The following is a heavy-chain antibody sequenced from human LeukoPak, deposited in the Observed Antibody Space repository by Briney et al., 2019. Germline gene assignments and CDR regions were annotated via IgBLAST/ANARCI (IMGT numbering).Heavy chain of an antibody. CDR3: AGSFPGVWFEELGPLDY. D-gene: IGHD3-10*01. J-gene: IGHJ4*02. Sequence: SETLSLTCTVSGGSISSSSYYWGWIRQPPGKGLEWIGSIYYSGSTYYNPSLKSRVTISVDTSKNQFSLKLSSVTAADTAVYYCAGSFPGVWFEELGPLDYWGQGTLVTVSS. CDR1: GGSISSSSYY. CDR2: IYYSGST. V-gene: IGHV4-39*01.